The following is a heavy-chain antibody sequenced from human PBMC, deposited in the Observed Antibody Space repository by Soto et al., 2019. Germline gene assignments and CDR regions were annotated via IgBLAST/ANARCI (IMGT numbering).Heavy chain of an antibody. J-gene: IGHJ4*01. CDR2: IGTDGNT. D-gene: IGHD2-2*01. CDR1: GFTLNSDA. CDR3: VRKYPGTRPFDY. Sequence: PGGSLRLSCAASGFTLNSDAMNWVRQAPGKGLAWVSAIGTDGNTYYTNSVKGRFTISRDNSRTTLYLQMNSLRVEDTALYYCVRKYPGTRPFDYWGQGTLVTVSS. V-gene: IGHV3-23*01.